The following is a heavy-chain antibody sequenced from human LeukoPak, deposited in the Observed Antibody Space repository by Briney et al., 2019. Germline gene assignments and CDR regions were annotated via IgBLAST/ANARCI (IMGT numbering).Heavy chain of an antibody. D-gene: IGHD3-10*01. Sequence: SGTLPLTCAVSGGSISSNNWWSWVRQPPGKGLEWIGEIYHSGSTNYNPSLKSRVTISVDKSKNQFSLELTSVTAADTAVYYCARYGSGSYIDYWGQGTLVTVSS. J-gene: IGHJ4*02. V-gene: IGHV4-4*02. CDR1: GGSISSNNW. CDR3: ARYGSGSYIDY. CDR2: IYHSGST.